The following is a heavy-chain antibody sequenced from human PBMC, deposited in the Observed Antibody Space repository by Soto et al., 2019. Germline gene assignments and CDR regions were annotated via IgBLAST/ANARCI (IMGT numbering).Heavy chain of an antibody. Sequence: GESLKISCTGSGYSFTIYWIGLVLQMPGKGLEWMGIIYPGDSDTRYSPSFQGQVTISADKSISTAYLQWSSLKASDTAMYYCARRGIAARPVYYYYGMDVWGQGTTVTVSS. D-gene: IGHD6-6*01. V-gene: IGHV5-51*01. CDR2: IYPGDSDT. CDR1: GYSFTIYW. J-gene: IGHJ6*02. CDR3: ARRGIAARPVYYYYGMDV.